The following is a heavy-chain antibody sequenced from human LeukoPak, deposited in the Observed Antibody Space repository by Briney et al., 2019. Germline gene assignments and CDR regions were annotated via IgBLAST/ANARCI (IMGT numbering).Heavy chain of an antibody. CDR3: ARVRNDIAAADY. D-gene: IGHD6-13*01. V-gene: IGHV3-48*02. J-gene: IGHJ4*02. Sequence: TGGFLRLSCAASGFTFSTYSVNWVRQAPGKGLEWVSYIGPSSSTKYYADSVKGRFTISRDNAKNSLHLQVNSLRDEDTAVYYCARVRNDIAAADYWGQGTLVTVSS. CDR1: GFTFSTYS. CDR2: IGPSSSTK.